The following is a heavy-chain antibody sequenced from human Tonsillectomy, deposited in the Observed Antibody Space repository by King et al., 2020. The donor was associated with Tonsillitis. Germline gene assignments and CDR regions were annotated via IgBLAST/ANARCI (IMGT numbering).Heavy chain of an antibody. CDR2: IYYSGST. J-gene: IGHJ4*02. CDR3: ARGGLYYFDY. Sequence: VQLQESGPGLVKPSETLSLTCTVSGVSISSYYWSWIRQPPGKGLEWIGYIYYSGSTNYNPSLKSRVTISVDTSKNQFSLKLSSVTAADTAVYYCARGGLYYFDYWGQGTLVTVSS. CDR1: GVSISSYY. V-gene: IGHV4-59*01.